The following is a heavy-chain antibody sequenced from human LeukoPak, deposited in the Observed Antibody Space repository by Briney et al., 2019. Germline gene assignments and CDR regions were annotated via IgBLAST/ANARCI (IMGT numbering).Heavy chain of an antibody. Sequence: GGSLRLSCAASGFTFSSYAMHLVRQAPGKGLEWVAVISYDGSNKYYADSVKGRFTISRDNSKNTLYLQMNSLRAEDTAVYYCARSAHPAYFDYWGQGTLVTVSS. CDR2: ISYDGSNK. V-gene: IGHV3-30-3*01. J-gene: IGHJ4*02. CDR3: ARSAHPAYFDY. CDR1: GFTFSSYA.